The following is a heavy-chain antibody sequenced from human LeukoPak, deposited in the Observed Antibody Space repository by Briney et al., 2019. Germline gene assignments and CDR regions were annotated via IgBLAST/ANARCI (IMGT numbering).Heavy chain of an antibody. CDR3: ARREYDFWSGTIKY. CDR1: GYTFTSYW. D-gene: IGHD3-3*01. CDR2: IYPGDSDT. J-gene: IGHJ4*02. V-gene: IGHV5-51*01. Sequence: GESLKISCKGSGYTFTSYWIGWVRQMPGKGLEWMGIIYPGDSDTRYSPSFQGQVTISADKSISTAYLQWSSLKASATAMYYCARREYDFWSGTIKYWGQGTLVTVSS.